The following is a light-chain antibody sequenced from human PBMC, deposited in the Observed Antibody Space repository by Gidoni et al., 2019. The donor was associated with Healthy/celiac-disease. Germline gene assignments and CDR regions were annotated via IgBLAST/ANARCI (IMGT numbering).Light chain of an antibody. CDR1: QSISSY. CDR3: QQSYSTPWT. V-gene: IGKV1-39*01. CDR2: AAS. Sequence: DMQMTQSPSSLSASVGDRVTITCRASQSISSYLTWYQQKPGKAPKLLIYAASSLRSGAPSRFSGRGSGTDFTLTISSLPPEDFATYYCQQSYSTPWTCGQGTKVESK. J-gene: IGKJ1*01.